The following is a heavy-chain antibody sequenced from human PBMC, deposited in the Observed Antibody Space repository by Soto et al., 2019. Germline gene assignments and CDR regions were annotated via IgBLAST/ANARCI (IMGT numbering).Heavy chain of an antibody. V-gene: IGHV3-64D*08. CDR1: GFTFSSYA. D-gene: IGHD6-19*01. J-gene: IGHJ4*02. CDR2: ISSNGGST. Sequence: GGSLRLSCSASGFTFSSYAMHWVRQAPGKGLEYVSAISSNGGSTYYADSVKGRFTISRDNSKNTLYLQMSSLRAEDTAVYYCVKDTSGYSSGWYEGLDYWGQGTLVTVSS. CDR3: VKDTSGYSSGWYEGLDY.